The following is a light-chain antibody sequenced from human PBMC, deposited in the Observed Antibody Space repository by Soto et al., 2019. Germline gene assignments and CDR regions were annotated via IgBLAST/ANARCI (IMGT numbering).Light chain of an antibody. CDR3: QQYNNWPPIT. CDR2: DAS. J-gene: IGKJ5*01. Sequence: EIVLTQSPATLSLSPGERATLSCRASQSVSDYLAWYQQKPGQAPRLLIYDASNRATGIPPRFGGSGSGTDFTLTISSLEPEDFAVYYCQQYNNWPPITFGQGTRLEIK. V-gene: IGKV3-11*01. CDR1: QSVSDY.